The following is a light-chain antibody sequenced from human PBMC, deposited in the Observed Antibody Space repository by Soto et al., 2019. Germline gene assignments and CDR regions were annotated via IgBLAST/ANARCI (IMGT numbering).Light chain of an antibody. CDR2: KAS. J-gene: IGKJ3*01. CDR3: QQYNSYSS. CDR1: QSISSR. Sequence: DIQMTQSPPTLSASVGDRVTITCRASQSISSRLAWYQQKPGRAPKLLIHKASSLESGVPSRFSGSGSGTEFTLTISSLQPDDFATYYCQQYNSYSSFGPGTKVDIK. V-gene: IGKV1-5*03.